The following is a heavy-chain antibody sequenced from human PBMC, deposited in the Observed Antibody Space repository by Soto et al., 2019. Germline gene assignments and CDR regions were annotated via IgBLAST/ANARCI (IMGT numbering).Heavy chain of an antibody. Sequence: QVQLQESGPGLVKPSETLSLTCTVSGGSISSYYWSWIRQPPGKGLEWIGYIYYSGSTNYNPTLKERAPIPEETSKNQYSLKHSYVTAADKAVFYCATFPCTQPLNDAFDLWGQGTMVTVSS. CDR2: IYYSGST. CDR1: GGSISSYY. J-gene: IGHJ3*01. D-gene: IGHD2-2*01. V-gene: IGHV4-59*01. CDR3: ATFPCTQPLNDAFDL.